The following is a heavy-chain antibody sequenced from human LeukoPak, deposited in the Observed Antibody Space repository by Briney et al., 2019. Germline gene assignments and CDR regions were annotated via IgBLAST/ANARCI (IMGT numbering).Heavy chain of an antibody. D-gene: IGHD6-19*01. J-gene: IGHJ4*02. CDR1: GGSITSSSYY. CDR3: ARPMYNSGSYGY. CDR2: IYHSGST. V-gene: IGHV4-39*01. Sequence: PSETLSLTCTVSGGSITSSSYYWGWIRQPPGEGLEWIGNIYHSGSTFYNPSLKSRVTISVDTSKNQFSLKLTSVTAADTAVYYCARPMYNSGSYGYWGPGARVTVSS.